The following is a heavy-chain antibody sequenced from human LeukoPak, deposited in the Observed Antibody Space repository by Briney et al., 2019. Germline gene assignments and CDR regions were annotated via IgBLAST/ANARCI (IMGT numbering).Heavy chain of an antibody. D-gene: IGHD6-19*01. CDR2: IYHSGST. Sequence: PSETLSLTCAVSGYSISSGYYWGWIRQPPGKGLEGIGIIYHSGSTYYNPSLKSRVTISVDTSKNQFSLKLSSVTAADTAVYYCARCTSLSGWPDYDYWGQGTLVTVSS. CDR3: ARCTSLSGWPDYDY. J-gene: IGHJ4*02. V-gene: IGHV4-38-2*01. CDR1: GYSISSGYY.